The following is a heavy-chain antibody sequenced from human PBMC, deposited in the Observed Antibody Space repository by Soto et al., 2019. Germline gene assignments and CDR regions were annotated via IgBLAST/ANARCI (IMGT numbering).Heavy chain of an antibody. V-gene: IGHV4-59*01. D-gene: IGHD6-19*01. CDR2: IYYSGST. CDR3: ARERSSGTELDY. CDR1: GGAISSYY. Sequence: LSLTCTVSGGAISSYYWIWIRQPPGKGLEWIGYIYYSGSTNYNPSLKSRVTISVDTSKNQFSLKLSSVTAADTAVYYCARERSSGTELDYWGQGTLVTVSS. J-gene: IGHJ4*02.